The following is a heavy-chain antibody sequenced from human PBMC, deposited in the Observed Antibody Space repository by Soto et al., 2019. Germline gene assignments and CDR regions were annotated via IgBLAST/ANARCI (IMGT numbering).Heavy chain of an antibody. CDR1: GYSFTSYW. CDR3: ARQRGSTSSDDY. Sequence: GDSLKISCKGSGYSFTSYWISWVRQMPGKGLEWMGRIDPSDSYTNYSPSFQGHVTISADKSISTAYLQWSSLKASDTAMYYCARQRGSTSSDDYWGQGTLVTVSS. CDR2: IDPSDSYT. V-gene: IGHV5-10-1*01. D-gene: IGHD2-2*01. J-gene: IGHJ4*02.